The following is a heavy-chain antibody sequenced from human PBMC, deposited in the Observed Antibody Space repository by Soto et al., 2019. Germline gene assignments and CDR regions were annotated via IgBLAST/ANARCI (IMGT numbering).Heavy chain of an antibody. CDR3: ARGLATIFKDY. J-gene: IGHJ4*02. CDR1: GYTFTSYD. V-gene: IGHV1-8*01. Sequence: ASVKVSCKASGYTFTSYDINWVRQATGQGLGWMGWMNPNSGNTGYAQKFQGRVTMTRNTSISTAYMELSSLRSEDTAVYYCARGLATIFKDYWGQGTLVNVSS. D-gene: IGHD5-12*01. CDR2: MNPNSGNT.